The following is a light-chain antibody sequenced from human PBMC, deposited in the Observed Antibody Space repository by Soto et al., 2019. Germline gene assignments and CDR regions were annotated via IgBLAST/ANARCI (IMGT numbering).Light chain of an antibody. CDR2: SNN. J-gene: IGLJ2*01. CDR1: TSNIGRNT. CDR3: AAWDDSLHGVV. Sequence: QSVLTQPPSTSGTPGQRVTISCSGSTSNIGRNTVCWYQQLPGTAPKLLIYSNNQRPSGVPDRFSGSRSGTSASLAISGLQSEDEADYYCAAWDDSLHGVVFGGGTKLTVL. V-gene: IGLV1-44*01.